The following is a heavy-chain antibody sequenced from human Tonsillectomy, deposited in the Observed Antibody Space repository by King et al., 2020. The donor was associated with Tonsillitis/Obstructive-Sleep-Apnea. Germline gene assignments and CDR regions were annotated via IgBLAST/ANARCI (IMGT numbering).Heavy chain of an antibody. CDR2: IWYDGSNK. Sequence: VQLVESGGGVVQPGRSLRLSCAASGFTFSSYGMHWVRQAPGKGLEWVAVIWYDGSNKYYADSVKGRFTISRDNSKNTLYLQMNSLRAEDTAVYYCARFGEFYYYYGMDVWAKGPRSPSP. CDR1: GFTFSSYG. V-gene: IGHV3-33*01. D-gene: IGHD3-10*01. J-gene: IGHJ6*02. CDR3: ARFGEFYYYYGMDV.